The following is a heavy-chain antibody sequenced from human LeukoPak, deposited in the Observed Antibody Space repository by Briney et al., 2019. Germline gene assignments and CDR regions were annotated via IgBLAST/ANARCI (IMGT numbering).Heavy chain of an antibody. CDR3: ARVLLFGESKKGYSYYVDV. Sequence: PETLSPACTVSGDSASSGSYYWGWTRQPPGGGLEWIGTIYYSVDTYYNASLERRVTISVDTSKNQFSLKLSSVTAADTAVYYCARVLLFGESKKGYSYYVDVWGKGTTVTVSS. V-gene: IGHV4-39*01. J-gene: IGHJ6*03. CDR2: IYYSVDT. D-gene: IGHD3-10*01. CDR1: GDSASSGSYY.